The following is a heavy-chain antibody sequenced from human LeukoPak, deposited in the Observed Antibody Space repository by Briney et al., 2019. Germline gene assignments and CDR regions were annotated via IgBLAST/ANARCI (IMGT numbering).Heavy chain of an antibody. CDR2: IFYSGRT. CDR1: GGSISSSSYY. J-gene: IGHJ4*02. D-gene: IGHD6-19*01. Sequence: PSETLSLTCTASGGSISSSSYYWGWIRQPPGKGLECIGSIFYSGRTYYNPSLKSRVTILVDTSKNQFSLKLGSVTAADTAVYYCARILYSSNIDYWGQGTLVTVSS. CDR3: ARILYSSNIDY. V-gene: IGHV4-39*07.